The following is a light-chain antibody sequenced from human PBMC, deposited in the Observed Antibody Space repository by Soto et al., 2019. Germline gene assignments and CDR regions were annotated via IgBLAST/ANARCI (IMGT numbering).Light chain of an antibody. Sequence: QSVLTQPPSVSGTPGQSVTISCTATSSNIGAGYDIHWYQQPPGTAPKLVIYNNHNRPSGVPDRFSGSKSGTSGSLAITGLQAEDEADYFCQSYDGTLTGVIFGGGTQLTVL. V-gene: IGLV1-40*01. J-gene: IGLJ2*01. CDR2: NNH. CDR1: SSNIGAGYD. CDR3: QSYDGTLTGVI.